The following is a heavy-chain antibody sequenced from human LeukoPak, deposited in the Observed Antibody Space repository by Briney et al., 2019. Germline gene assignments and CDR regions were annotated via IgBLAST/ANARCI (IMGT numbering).Heavy chain of an antibody. V-gene: IGHV1-2*02. J-gene: IGHJ4*02. CDR3: ARGAWSGSSIFDY. CDR1: GYTFTDYY. CDR2: INPKRGGT. D-gene: IGHD3-10*01. Sequence: ASVKVSCKASGYTFTDYYLHWVRQAPGQGLERMGWINPKRGGTKSAQKFQGRVTMTSDTAISTAYMELTRLRSDDTAVYYCARGAWSGSSIFDYWGQGTLVTVSS.